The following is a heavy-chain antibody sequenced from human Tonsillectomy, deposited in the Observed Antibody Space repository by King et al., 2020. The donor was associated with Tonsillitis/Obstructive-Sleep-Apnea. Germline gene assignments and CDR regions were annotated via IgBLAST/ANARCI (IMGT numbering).Heavy chain of an antibody. CDR1: GFTFSSYA. CDR3: AKDLLGEYEGLDY. V-gene: IGHV3-23*04. D-gene: IGHD3-3*02. J-gene: IGHJ4*02. Sequence: VQLVESGGGLVQPGGSLRLSCAASGFTFSSYAMSWVRQAPGKGLEWVSAISGSGGSTYYADSVKGRFTISRENSKNTLYLQMNSLRAEDTAVYYGAKDLLGEYEGLDYWGQGTLVTVSS. CDR2: ISGSGGST.